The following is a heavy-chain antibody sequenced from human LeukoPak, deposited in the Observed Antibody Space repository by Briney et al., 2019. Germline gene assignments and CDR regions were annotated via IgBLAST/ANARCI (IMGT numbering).Heavy chain of an antibody. CDR3: ARDQRAYEDIVVVPAAADAFDI. CDR2: IIPIFGTA. D-gene: IGHD2-2*01. V-gene: IGHV1-69*13. CDR1: GGTFSSYA. Sequence: ASVKVSCKASGGTFSSYAISWVRQAPGQGLEWMGGIIPIFGTANYAQKFQGRVTITADESTSTAYMELSSLRSEDTAVYYCARDQRAYEDIVVVPAAADAFDIWGQGTMVTVSS. J-gene: IGHJ3*02.